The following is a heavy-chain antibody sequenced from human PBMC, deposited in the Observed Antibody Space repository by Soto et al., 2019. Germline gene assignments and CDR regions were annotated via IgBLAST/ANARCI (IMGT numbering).Heavy chain of an antibody. J-gene: IGHJ4*02. D-gene: IGHD1-26*01. CDR2: IRSKANSYAT. Sequence: GGSLRLSCAASGFTFSGSAMHRVRQASGKGLEWVGRIRSKANSYATAYAASVKGRFTISRDDSKNTAYLQMNSLKTEDTAVYYCTSPRPRGSYYGFGVWGQGALVTVSS. CDR3: TSPRPRGSYYGFGV. V-gene: IGHV3-73*01. CDR1: GFTFSGSA.